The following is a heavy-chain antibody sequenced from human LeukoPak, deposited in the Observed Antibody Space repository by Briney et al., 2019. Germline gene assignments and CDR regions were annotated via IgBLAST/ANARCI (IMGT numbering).Heavy chain of an antibody. J-gene: IGHJ5*02. Sequence: PSETLSLTCTVSGGSISSGSYYWSWIRQPAGKGLEWIGRIYTSGSTNYNPSLKSRVTISVDTSKNQFSLKLSSVTAADTAVYYCARGPIRGIAAAGGFDPWGQGTLVTVSS. D-gene: IGHD6-13*01. V-gene: IGHV4-61*02. CDR2: IYTSGST. CDR3: ARGPIRGIAAAGGFDP. CDR1: GGSISSGSYY.